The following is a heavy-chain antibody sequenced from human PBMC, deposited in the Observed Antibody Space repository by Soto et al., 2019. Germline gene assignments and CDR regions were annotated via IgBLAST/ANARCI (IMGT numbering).Heavy chain of an antibody. CDR3: ARELDPYYGGNSLSLDY. CDR2: IIPKFGTT. CDR1: GGSFSTYG. V-gene: IGHV1-69*13. Sequence: QVQLVQSGAEVKKPGSSVKVSCKASGGSFSTYGINWVRLAPGQGLEWMGGIIPKFGTTNYAQKFRGRVRLTADESTNTAYMELNYLRSEDTAVYFCARELDPYYGGNSLSLDYWGQGTLVTVSS. J-gene: IGHJ4*02. D-gene: IGHD4-17*01.